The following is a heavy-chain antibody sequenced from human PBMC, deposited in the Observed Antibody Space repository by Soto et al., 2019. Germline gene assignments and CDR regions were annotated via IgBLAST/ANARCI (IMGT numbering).Heavy chain of an antibody. J-gene: IGHJ4*02. CDR3: VICRLAAARPNFDF. Sequence: SETLSLTCAVYGGSFSGYYWSWIRQPPGKGLEWIGEINHSGSTNYNPSLKSRVTISVDTSKNQFSLKLSSVTAADTAVYYCVICRLAAARPNFDFWGKGTLVTVSS. CDR2: INHSGST. V-gene: IGHV4-34*01. CDR1: GGSFSGYY. D-gene: IGHD6-13*01.